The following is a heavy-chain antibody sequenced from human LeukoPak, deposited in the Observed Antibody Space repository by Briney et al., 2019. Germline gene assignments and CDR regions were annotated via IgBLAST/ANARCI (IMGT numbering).Heavy chain of an antibody. D-gene: IGHD3-3*01. CDR2: IYYSGST. Sequence: PSETLSLTCTVSGGSISSYYWSWIRQPPGNGLEWIGYIYYSGSTNYNPSLKSRVTISVDTSKNQFSLKLSSVTAADTAVYYCARGYYDFWSGYYTEAFDIWGQGTMVTVSS. J-gene: IGHJ3*02. CDR1: GGSISSYY. CDR3: ARGYYDFWSGYYTEAFDI. V-gene: IGHV4-59*08.